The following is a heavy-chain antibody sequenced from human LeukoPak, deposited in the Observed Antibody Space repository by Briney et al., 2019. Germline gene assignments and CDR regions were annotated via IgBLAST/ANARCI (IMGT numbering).Heavy chain of an antibody. V-gene: IGHV4-59*08. J-gene: IGHJ5*02. Sequence: SETLSLTCTVSGGSISSYYWNWIRQPPGKGLEWIGYIYYSGSTNYNPSLKSRVSISVDTSKKQFSLKLKSATAADTAIYYCARRHCSSTSCFASAFDPWGQGTLVTVSS. CDR2: IYYSGST. CDR1: GGSISSYY. CDR3: ARRHCSSTSCFASAFDP. D-gene: IGHD2-2*01.